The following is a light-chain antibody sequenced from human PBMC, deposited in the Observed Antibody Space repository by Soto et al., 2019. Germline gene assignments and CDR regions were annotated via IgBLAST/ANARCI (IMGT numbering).Light chain of an antibody. J-gene: IGKJ5*01. CDR3: QQYCNLPRS. V-gene: IGKV3-20*01. CDR1: QSVTSSN. CDR2: GAS. Sequence: EIVLTQSPGTLSLSPGERATLSCRASQSVTSSNLAWYQQKPGQAPRLLIFGASSRATGIPDRFSGSGSGTDFTLTISRLEPEEFAVYYCQQYCNLPRSFGQGTRLEIK.